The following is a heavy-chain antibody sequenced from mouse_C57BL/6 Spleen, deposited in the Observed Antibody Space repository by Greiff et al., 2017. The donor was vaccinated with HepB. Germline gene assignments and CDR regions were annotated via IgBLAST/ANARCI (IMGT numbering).Heavy chain of an antibody. V-gene: IGHV1-19*01. Sequence: EVQLVESGPVLVKPGASVKMSCKASGYTFTDYYMNWVKQSHGKSLEWIGVINPYNGGTSYNQKFKGKATLTVDKSSSTAYMELNSLTSEDSAVYYCARGSYYDYFDYWGQGTTLTVSS. J-gene: IGHJ2*01. CDR2: INPYNGGT. D-gene: IGHD2-4*01. CDR3: ARGSYYDYFDY. CDR1: GYTFTDYY.